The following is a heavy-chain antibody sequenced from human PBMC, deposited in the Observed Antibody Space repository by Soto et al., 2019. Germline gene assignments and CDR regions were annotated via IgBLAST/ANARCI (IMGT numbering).Heavy chain of an antibody. J-gene: IGHJ4*02. V-gene: IGHV1-18*01. CDR1: GYTFTSYG. D-gene: IGHD4-17*01. Sequence: QVQLVQSGAEVKKPGASVKVSCKASGYTFTSYGISWVRQAPGQGLEWMGWISAYNGNTNYAQKLQGRVTMTTDTSTSTAYMELRSLRSGDTAVYYCARDPSAVGYGDYGFDYWGQGTLVTVSS. CDR2: ISAYNGNT. CDR3: ARDPSAVGYGDYGFDY.